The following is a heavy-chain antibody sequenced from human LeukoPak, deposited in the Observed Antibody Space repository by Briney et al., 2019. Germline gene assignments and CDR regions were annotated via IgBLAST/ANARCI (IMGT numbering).Heavy chain of an antibody. CDR1: GFTFSSYS. CDR3: ARDQYGAYYYGMDV. V-gene: IGHV3-21*01. CDR2: ISSTSSYI. J-gene: IGHJ6*02. Sequence: GGSLRLSCAASGFTFSSYSMNWVRQAPGKGLEWVSSISSTSSYIYHADSLKGRLTISRDNAKNSPYLQMNSLRAEDTAVYYCARDQYGAYYYGMDVWGQGTTVTVSS. D-gene: IGHD4-17*01.